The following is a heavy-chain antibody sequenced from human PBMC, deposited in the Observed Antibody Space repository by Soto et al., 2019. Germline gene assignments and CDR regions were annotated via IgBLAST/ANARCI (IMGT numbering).Heavy chain of an antibody. CDR3: ARHGGDYGGLNHYYGMDV. D-gene: IGHD4-17*01. J-gene: IGHJ6*02. CDR1: GGSISSSSYY. Sequence: KPSETLSLTCSVSGGSISSSSYYWGWIRQPPGKGLEWIGSIYYSGITYYNPSLKSRVTISVDTSKNQFSLKLSSVTAADTAVYYCARHGGDYGGLNHYYGMDVWGQGTTVTVSS. V-gene: IGHV4-39*01. CDR2: IYYSGIT.